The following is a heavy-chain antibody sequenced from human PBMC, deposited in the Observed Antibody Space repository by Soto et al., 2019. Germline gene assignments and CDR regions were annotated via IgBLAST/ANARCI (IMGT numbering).Heavy chain of an antibody. D-gene: IGHD3-3*01. J-gene: IGHJ4*02. CDR2: INPNSGGT. Sequence: ASVKVSCKASGYTFTGYYMHWVRQAPGQGLEWMGWINPNSGGTNYAQKFQGWVTMTRDTSISTAYMELSRLRSDDTAVYYCAINTQVPSEDFWSGYRPYFDYWGQGSLVTVS. V-gene: IGHV1-2*04. CDR3: AINTQVPSEDFWSGYRPYFDY. CDR1: GYTFTGYY.